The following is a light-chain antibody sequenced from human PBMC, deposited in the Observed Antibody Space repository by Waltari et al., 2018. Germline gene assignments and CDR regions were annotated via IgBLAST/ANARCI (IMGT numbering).Light chain of an antibody. J-gene: IGKJ5*01. CDR2: DAS. Sequence: EIVLTQSPATLSLSPGERATLSCRASQSVSSYFAWYQQKPGQAPRLLIYDASNRATGIPARFSGSGSGTDFTLTISSLEPEDFAVYYCQQRSNWPPITFGQGTRLEIE. CDR1: QSVSSY. V-gene: IGKV3-11*01. CDR3: QQRSNWPPIT.